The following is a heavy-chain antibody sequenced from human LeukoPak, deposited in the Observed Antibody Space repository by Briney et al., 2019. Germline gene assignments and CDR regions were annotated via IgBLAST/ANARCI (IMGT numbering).Heavy chain of an antibody. CDR3: ARVSGTEGLDY. V-gene: IGHV4-30-2*01. Sequence: SQTLSLTCAVSGXSISSGGDSWSWIRQPPGMGLEWIGYIYHSGSTYYNPSLKSRVTISVDRSKNQFSLKLSSVTAADTAVYYCARVSGTEGLDYWGQGPLVTVSS. J-gene: IGHJ4*02. CDR2: IYHSGST. CDR1: GXSISSGGDS. D-gene: IGHD1-26*01.